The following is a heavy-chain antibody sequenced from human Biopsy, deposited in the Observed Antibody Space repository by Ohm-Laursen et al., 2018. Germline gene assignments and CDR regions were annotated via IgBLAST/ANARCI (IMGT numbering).Heavy chain of an antibody. CDR3: ARIPLPGIGAAYQGRFLYGMDV. J-gene: IGHJ6*02. CDR2: ITQSGST. D-gene: IGHD6-13*01. Sequence: GTLSLTCAVYGGSFNGYFWSWIRQPPGKGLEWIGDITQSGSTNYSPSLKSRVTISVDTAKKQFSLSLRSVTAADTAVYYCARIPLPGIGAAYQGRFLYGMDVWGQGTTVSVSS. V-gene: IGHV4-34*01. CDR1: GGSFNGYF.